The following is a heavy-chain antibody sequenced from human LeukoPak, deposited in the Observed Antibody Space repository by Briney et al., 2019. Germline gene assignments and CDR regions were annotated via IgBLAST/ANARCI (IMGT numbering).Heavy chain of an antibody. V-gene: IGHV4-4*07. CDR3: ARDDRYCSSTSCYGLGY. CDR1: GGSLRSYY. Sequence: SETLSLTCTVSGGSLRSYYWSWIRQPAGKGLEWIGRIDTSGSTNYNPSLKSRVAMSVDKSKNQFSLRLSSVTAADTAVYYCARDDRYCSSTSCYGLGYWGQGTLVTVSS. CDR2: IDTSGST. J-gene: IGHJ4*02. D-gene: IGHD2-2*01.